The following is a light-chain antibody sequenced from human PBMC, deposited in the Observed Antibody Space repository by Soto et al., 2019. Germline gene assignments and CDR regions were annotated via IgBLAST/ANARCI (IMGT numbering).Light chain of an antibody. V-gene: IGLV2-14*02. CDR3: SSYTSSSTLYV. CDR2: EGT. CDR1: STDFENYNL. Sequence: QSALTQPASVSGSPGQSITISCTRSSTDFENYNLVSWYQHCPDKAPKLIIYEGTKRPSEISDRFSGSESDTTASLIISGLQPEDEADYYCSSYTSSSTLYVFGTGTKLTVL. J-gene: IGLJ1*01.